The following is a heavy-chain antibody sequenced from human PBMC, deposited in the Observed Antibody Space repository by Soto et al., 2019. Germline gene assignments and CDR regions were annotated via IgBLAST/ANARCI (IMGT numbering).Heavy chain of an antibody. D-gene: IGHD3-16*01. J-gene: IGHJ4*02. CDR2: ITDTGTST. CDR3: AQLGLMTFSHKHYFNH. V-gene: IGHV3-23*01. CDR1: GFTFSIYA. Sequence: GGSLRLSCAASGFTFSIYAMSWVRQAPGKGPEWVSAITDTGTSTYYAASVEDRFTISRDNSKNTLYLQLNSLRAEDTAVYYCAQLGLMTFSHKHYFNHWGRGTLVTVSS.